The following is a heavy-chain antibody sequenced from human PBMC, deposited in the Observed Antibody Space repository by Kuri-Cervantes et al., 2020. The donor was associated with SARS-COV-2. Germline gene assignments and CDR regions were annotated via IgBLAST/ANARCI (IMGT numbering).Heavy chain of an antibody. V-gene: IGHV3-15*01. CDR1: GFTFTNAW. D-gene: IGHD2-2*02. CDR2: IKSKIDGGTT. J-gene: IGHJ4*02. CDR3: TTRYCSSTSCYNY. Sequence: GESLKISCAASGFTFTNAWMSWVRQAPGKGLEWAGRIKSKIDGGTTDYAAPVKVRFTISRDDSKNTLYLQMNSLKTEDTAVYYCTTRYCSSTSCYNYWGQGTLVTVSS.